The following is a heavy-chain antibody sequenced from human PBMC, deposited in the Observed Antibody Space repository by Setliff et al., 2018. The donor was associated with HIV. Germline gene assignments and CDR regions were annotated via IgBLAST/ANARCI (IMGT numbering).Heavy chain of an antibody. CDR1: GDTFTRST. Sequence: SVKVSCKASGDTFTRSTYTWVRRAPGQGLDWMGGIIPVLGITNYAQKFQGRVILTADDSTSTPYMELTSLTYEDTAVYYCAKEGSGSYALGSKVLDSWGQGTLVTVSS. D-gene: IGHD3-16*01. J-gene: IGHJ4*02. CDR2: IIPVLGIT. CDR3: AKEGSGSYALGSKVLDS. V-gene: IGHV1-69*10.